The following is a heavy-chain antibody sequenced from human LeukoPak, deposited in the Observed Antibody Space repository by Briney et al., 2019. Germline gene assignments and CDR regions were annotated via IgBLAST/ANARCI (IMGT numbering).Heavy chain of an antibody. CDR2: ISSDGTKK. V-gene: IGHV3-30-3*01. Sequence: TGGSLRLSCAGSGFTFSTYAMHSVRQAPGKGLEWVAVISSDGTKKYYADSVKGRFTISRDNSKDMLYLQMNSLRVEDTAVYYCAKRNTADDGAFDIWGQGTMVTVSS. D-gene: IGHD1-14*01. J-gene: IGHJ3*02. CDR3: AKRNTADDGAFDI. CDR1: GFTFSTYA.